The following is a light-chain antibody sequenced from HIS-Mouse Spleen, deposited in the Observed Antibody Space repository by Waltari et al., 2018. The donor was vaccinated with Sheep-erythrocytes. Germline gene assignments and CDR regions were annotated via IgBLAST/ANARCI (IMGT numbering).Light chain of an antibody. CDR1: SSDVGGYNY. V-gene: IGLV2-11*01. Sequence: QSALTQPRSVSGSPGQSVTISCTGTSSDVGGYNYVSWYQQHPGKAPKLMIYDVSKRPSGGPDRFSGSNSGNTATLTISGTQAMDEADYYCQAWDSSTVVFGGGTKLTVL. CDR3: QAWDSSTVV. J-gene: IGLJ2*01. CDR2: DVS.